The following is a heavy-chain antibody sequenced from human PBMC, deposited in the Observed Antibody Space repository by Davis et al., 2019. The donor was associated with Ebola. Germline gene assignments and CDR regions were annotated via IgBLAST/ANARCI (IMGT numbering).Heavy chain of an antibody. Sequence: GESLKISCAASGFTFDDYAMHWVRQAPGKGLEWVSSISSDSDYIYYADSAKGRFTISRDNAKSSLYLQMNSLRAEDTAVYYCARGDKLLSYGMDVWGKGTTVTVSS. V-gene: IGHV3-21*01. CDR1: GFTFDDYA. CDR3: ARGDKLLSYGMDV. D-gene: IGHD2-15*01. CDR2: ISSDSDYI. J-gene: IGHJ6*04.